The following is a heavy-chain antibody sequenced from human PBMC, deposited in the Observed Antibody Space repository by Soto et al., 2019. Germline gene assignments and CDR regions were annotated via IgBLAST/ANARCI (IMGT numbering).Heavy chain of an antibody. CDR2: ISYDGSNK. CDR3: ARERAVAGYFDY. Sequence: GGSLRLSCAASGFTFSSYAMHWVRQAPGKGLEWVAVISYDGSNKYYADSVKGRFTISRDNSKNTLYLQMNSLRAEDTAVYYCARERAVAGYFDYWGQGTLVTVSS. V-gene: IGHV3-30-3*01. J-gene: IGHJ4*02. D-gene: IGHD6-19*01. CDR1: GFTFSSYA.